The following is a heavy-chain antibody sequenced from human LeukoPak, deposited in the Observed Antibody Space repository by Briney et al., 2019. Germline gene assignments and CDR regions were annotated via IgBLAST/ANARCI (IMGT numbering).Heavy chain of an antibody. Sequence: GGSLRLSCAASGFTFSSYAMSWVRQAPGEGLEWVSAINGGGTTTSYADSVKGRFTISRDNSKNTLYLQMNSLGAEDTAVYYCARGVAVSSRIAAVWGQGTLVTVSS. J-gene: IGHJ4*02. CDR2: INGGGTTT. CDR3: ARGVAVSSRIAAV. V-gene: IGHV3-23*01. D-gene: IGHD6-13*01. CDR1: GFTFSSYA.